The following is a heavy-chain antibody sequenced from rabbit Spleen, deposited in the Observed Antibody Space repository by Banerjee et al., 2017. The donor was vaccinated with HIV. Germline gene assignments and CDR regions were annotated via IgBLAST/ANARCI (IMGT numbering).Heavy chain of an antibody. CDR3: ARASYSYAYDFIIYPTYFAL. D-gene: IGHD6-1*01. J-gene: IGHJ4*01. V-gene: IGHV1S45*01. CDR2: IHGGSNDNT. Sequence: QEQLVESGGGLAQPEGSLSFTCTASGISCSAGYYMCWVRQAPGMGLEWIACIHGGSNDNTYCASWAKGRFTISKASSTTVTLKMTSLTAANTATYFCARASYSYAYDFIIYPTYFALWGQGTLVTVS. CDR1: GISCSAGYY.